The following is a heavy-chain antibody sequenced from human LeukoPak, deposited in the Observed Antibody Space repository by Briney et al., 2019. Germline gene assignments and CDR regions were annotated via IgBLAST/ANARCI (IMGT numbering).Heavy chain of an antibody. CDR2: ISGDGGSK. D-gene: IGHD6-19*01. Sequence: GGSLRLSCAASGFTFDDHVMQWVCQAPGKGLQWVSLISGDGGSKYYSDSVQGRFTISRDNSKNFLYLQMNSLRTEDTGFYYCARDMRVGPTIPVAALNDYWGQGTLVTVSS. J-gene: IGHJ4*02. CDR3: ARDMRVGPTIPVAALNDY. CDR1: GFTFDDHV. V-gene: IGHV3-43*02.